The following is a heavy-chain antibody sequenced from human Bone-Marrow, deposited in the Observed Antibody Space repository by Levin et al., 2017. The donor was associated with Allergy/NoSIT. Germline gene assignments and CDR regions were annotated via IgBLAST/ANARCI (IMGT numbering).Heavy chain of an antibody. D-gene: IGHD1-26*01. CDR1: GFTFGDYA. CDR3: TRERGSGSYPLRERCYFDY. Sequence: HPGGSLRLSCTASGFTFGDYAMSWVRQAPGKGLEWVGFIRSKAYGGTTEYAASVKGRFTISRDDSKSIAYLQMNSLKTEDTAVYYCTRERGSGSYPLRERCYFDYWGQGTLVTVSS. J-gene: IGHJ4*02. V-gene: IGHV3-49*04. CDR2: IRSKAYGGTT.